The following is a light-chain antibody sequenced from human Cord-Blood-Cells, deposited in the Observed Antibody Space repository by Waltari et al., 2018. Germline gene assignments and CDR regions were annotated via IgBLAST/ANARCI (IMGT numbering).Light chain of an antibody. V-gene: IGLV2-23*03. J-gene: IGLJ2*01. Sequence: QSALTQPASVSGSPGQSITISCTGTSSDVGSYNLVSWYQQHPGKAPKLMIYEGSRRPSGVSIRFPGSKSGNTASLTISGLQAEDEADYYCCSYAGSSTFVVFGGGTKLTVL. CDR2: EGS. CDR1: SSDVGSYNL. CDR3: CSYAGSSTFVV.